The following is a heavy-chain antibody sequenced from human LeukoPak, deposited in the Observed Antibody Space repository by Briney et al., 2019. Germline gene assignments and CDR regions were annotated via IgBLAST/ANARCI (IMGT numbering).Heavy chain of an antibody. CDR1: GFTFSTFV. V-gene: IGHV3-23*01. D-gene: IGHD3-3*01. Sequence: GGSLRLSCAASGFTFSTFVMSWVRQAPGKGLEWVSAISGSGGSTYYADSVKGRFTISRDNSKNTLYLQMNSLRAEDTAVYYCAKSNHFGVVIFFDYWGQGTLVTVSS. CDR3: AKSNHFGVVIFFDY. J-gene: IGHJ4*02. CDR2: ISGSGGST.